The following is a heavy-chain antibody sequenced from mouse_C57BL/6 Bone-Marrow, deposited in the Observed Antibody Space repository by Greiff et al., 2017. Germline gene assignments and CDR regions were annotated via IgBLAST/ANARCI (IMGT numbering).Heavy chain of an antibody. CDR2: INYDGSST. V-gene: IGHV5-16*01. Sequence: EVMLVESEGGLVQPGRSLKLSCTASGFTFSDYYLAWVRQVPDKGLEWVANINYDGSSTYYLDYLKSRFIISRDNAKNILYLQMSSLKSEDTATYDCARDAQGAMDYWGQGTSVTVSS. CDR1: GFTFSDYY. CDR3: ARDAQGAMDY. J-gene: IGHJ4*01. D-gene: IGHD1-3*01.